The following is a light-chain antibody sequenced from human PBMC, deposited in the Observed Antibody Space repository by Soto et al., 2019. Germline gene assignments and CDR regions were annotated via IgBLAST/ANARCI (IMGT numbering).Light chain of an antibody. CDR1: QSVTSSS. J-gene: IGKJ1*01. CDR2: DAS. CDR3: QQYGSSPPWT. V-gene: IGKV3-20*01. Sequence: EIVLTQSPGTLSLSPGERVTLSCRASQSVTSSSLAWYQQKPGQAPRLLIYDASSRATGIPDRFSGSGSGTDFTLTISRLEPEDFAVYYCQQYGSSPPWTFGQGTKVEIK.